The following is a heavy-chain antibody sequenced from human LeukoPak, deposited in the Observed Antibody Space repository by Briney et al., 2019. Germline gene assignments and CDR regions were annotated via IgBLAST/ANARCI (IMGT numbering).Heavy chain of an antibody. J-gene: IGHJ4*02. CDR1: GGTFSSYA. Sequence: GASVKVSCKASGGTFSSYAISWVRQAPGQGLEWMGGIIPIFGTANYAQKFQGRVTITADESTSTAYMELSSLRSEDTAVYYCATGLYDSSGYSTTSLGYWGQGTLVTVSS. D-gene: IGHD3-22*01. CDR2: IIPIFGTA. V-gene: IGHV1-69*01. CDR3: ATGLYDSSGYSTTSLGY.